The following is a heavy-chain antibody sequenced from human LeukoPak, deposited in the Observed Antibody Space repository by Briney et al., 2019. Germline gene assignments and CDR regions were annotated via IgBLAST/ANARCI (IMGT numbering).Heavy chain of an antibody. J-gene: IGHJ3*02. CDR3: ARGHNYVWGSYRYAGGFDI. D-gene: IGHD3-16*02. CDR2: IKQDASEK. Sequence: GGSLRLSCAASGFTFSNYWMSWVRQAPGKGLEWVANIKQDASEKYYVDSVKGRFTISRDNAKNSLYLQMNSLRAEDTAVYYCARGHNYVWGSYRYAGGFDIWGQGTMVTVSS. CDR1: GFTFSNYW. V-gene: IGHV3-7*01.